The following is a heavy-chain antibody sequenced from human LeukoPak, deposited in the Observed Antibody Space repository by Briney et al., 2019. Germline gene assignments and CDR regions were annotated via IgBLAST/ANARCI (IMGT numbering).Heavy chain of an antibody. CDR2: IWHDGTYI. CDR3: ARGEDGWFGELFDY. D-gene: IGHD3-10*01. CDR1: GFTFSDYT. V-gene: IGHV3-33*01. Sequence: GGSLRLSCPASGFTFSDYTMQWLRQAPGKGLEWVAVIWHDGTYISYGDSVRGRFTISRDNSKNTLYLQMNSLRAEDTAVYYCARGEDGWFGELFDYWGQGTLVTVSS. J-gene: IGHJ4*02.